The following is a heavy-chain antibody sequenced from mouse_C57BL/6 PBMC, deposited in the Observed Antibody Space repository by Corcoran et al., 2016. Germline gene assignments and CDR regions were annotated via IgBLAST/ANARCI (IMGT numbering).Heavy chain of an antibody. CDR3: ALDGYPFAS. V-gene: IGHV9-3*01. CDR2: INTYSGVP. Sequence: QIQLVQSGPELKKPGETVKISCKASGYTFTTYGMSWVKHAPGKGLKWMGWINTYSGVPTYADDFKGRFAFSLKTSANTAYLQINNLKNEDTATYFGALDGYPFASWGQGTLVTVSP. D-gene: IGHD2-3*01. J-gene: IGHJ3*01. CDR1: GYTFTTYG.